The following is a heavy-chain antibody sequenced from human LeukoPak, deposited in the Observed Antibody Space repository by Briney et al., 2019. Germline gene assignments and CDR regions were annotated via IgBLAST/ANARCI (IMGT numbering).Heavy chain of an antibody. CDR1: GFTFSSYA. CDR3: AKSLNWNLNAFDI. V-gene: IGHV3-23*01. CDR2: ISGSGGST. Sequence: GGSLSLSCAASGFTFSSYAMRWPRQAPGKALEGVAAISGSGGSTYYADSVKGRFTISRDNSKSPLYLQMNSLRAEDTAVYYCAKSLNWNLNAFDIWGQGTMVTVSS. D-gene: IGHD1-1*01. J-gene: IGHJ3*02.